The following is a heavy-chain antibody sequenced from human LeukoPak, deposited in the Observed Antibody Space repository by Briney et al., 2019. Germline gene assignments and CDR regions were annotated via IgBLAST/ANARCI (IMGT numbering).Heavy chain of an antibody. J-gene: IGHJ6*04. CDR2: INHSGST. Sequence: PSETLSLTCAVYGGSFSGYYWGWIRQPPGKGLEWIGEINHSGSTNYNPSLKSRVTISVDTSKNQFSLKLSSVTAADTAVYYCARSRLGYQLLSAWGKGTTVTVSS. CDR3: ARSRLGYQLLSA. D-gene: IGHD2-2*01. CDR1: GGSFSGYY. V-gene: IGHV4-34*01.